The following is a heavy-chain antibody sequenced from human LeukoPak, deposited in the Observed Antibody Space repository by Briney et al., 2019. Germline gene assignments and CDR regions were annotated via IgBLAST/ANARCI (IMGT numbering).Heavy chain of an antibody. D-gene: IGHD2-2*01. CDR2: IHYSGIT. V-gene: IGHV4-59*12. Sequence: TSETLSLTCTVSGASISSYYWSWIRQPPGKGLEYIGYIHYSGITNYNPSLKSRVTISVDTSKNQFSLRLSSVTAADTAVYYCARTSSTSCYRCPNHNNWFDPWGQGTLVTVSS. CDR3: ARTSSTSCYRCPNHNNWFDP. CDR1: GASISSYY. J-gene: IGHJ5*02.